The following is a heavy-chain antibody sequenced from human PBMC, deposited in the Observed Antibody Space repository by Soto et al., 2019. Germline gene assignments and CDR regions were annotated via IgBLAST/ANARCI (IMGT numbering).Heavy chain of an antibody. CDR3: HGYGY. CDR1: GFSVTANY. Sequence: EVQVVEPGGGLIQPGGSLRLSCEASGFSVTANYMSWVSQAPGKGLEWVSVIYSGGSTYYIDSVKGRFSISRDISKNTLYLQMNILRAEDTAVYYCHGYGYWVQGTRVTVSS. D-gene: IGHD5-12*01. CDR2: IYSGGST. V-gene: IGHV3-53*01. J-gene: IGHJ4*02.